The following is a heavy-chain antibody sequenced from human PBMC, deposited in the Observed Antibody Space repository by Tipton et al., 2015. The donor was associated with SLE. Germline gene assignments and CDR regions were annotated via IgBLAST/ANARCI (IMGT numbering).Heavy chain of an antibody. CDR2: ISSSSSTI. Sequence: SLRLSCAASGFTFSSYSMNWVRQAPGKGLEWVSYISSSSSTIYYADSVKGRFTISRDNSKNTLYLQMNSLRAEDTAVYYCARVPQDYDFWSGYEKGYFDYWGQGTLVTVSS. V-gene: IGHV3-48*01. J-gene: IGHJ4*02. D-gene: IGHD3-3*01. CDR3: ARVPQDYDFWSGYEKGYFDY. CDR1: GFTFSSYS.